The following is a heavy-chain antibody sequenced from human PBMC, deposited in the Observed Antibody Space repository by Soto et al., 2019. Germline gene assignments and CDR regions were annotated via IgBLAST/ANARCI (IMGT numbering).Heavy chain of an antibody. Sequence: EVQLLESGGGLVQPGRSLRLSCAASGFTFSSYAMNSVRQAPGKGREWVSVISGSDGSTYYADTVKGRFTISRDNAKNTLNLQMNSARAEDTAGYYCARRSSSWYFDDWGQGTLVTVSS. CDR3: ARRSSSWYFDD. J-gene: IGHJ4*02. CDR1: GFTFSSYA. V-gene: IGHV3-23*01. D-gene: IGHD6-13*01. CDR2: ISGSDGST.